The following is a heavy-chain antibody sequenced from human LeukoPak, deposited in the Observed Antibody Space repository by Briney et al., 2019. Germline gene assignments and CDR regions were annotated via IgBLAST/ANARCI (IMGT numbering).Heavy chain of an antibody. D-gene: IGHD3-10*01. V-gene: IGHV3-30*04. CDR2: ISYDGSNK. Sequence: PGGSLRLSCAASGFTFSSYAMHWVRQAPGKGLEWVAVISYDGSNKYYADSVKGRFTISRDNSKNTLYLQMNSLRAEDTAVYYCAKDPKVRGWLAAFDIWGQGTMVTVSS. CDR1: GFTFSSYA. J-gene: IGHJ3*02. CDR3: AKDPKVRGWLAAFDI.